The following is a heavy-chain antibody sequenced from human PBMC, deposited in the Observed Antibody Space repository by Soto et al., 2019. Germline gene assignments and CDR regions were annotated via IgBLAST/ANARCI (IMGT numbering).Heavy chain of an antibody. CDR2: INHSGST. J-gene: IGHJ4*02. D-gene: IGHD6-13*01. CDR3: ARGVAAARIAY. Sequence: QVQLQQWGAGRLKPSETLSLTCAVYGASFSTYYWSWIRQPPGKGLEWIGEINHSGSTNYNPSLKSRFTISVDTSKNQFSLRLSSVTAADTAVYYCARGVAAARIAYWGQGTLVTVSS. CDR1: GASFSTYY. V-gene: IGHV4-34*01.